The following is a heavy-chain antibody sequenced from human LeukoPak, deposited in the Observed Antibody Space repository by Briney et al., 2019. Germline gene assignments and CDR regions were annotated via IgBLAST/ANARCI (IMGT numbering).Heavy chain of an antibody. V-gene: IGHV3-23*01. CDR2: ISGSGGST. CDR1: GFTFSSYA. D-gene: IGHD6-13*01. CDR3: AKATYSESFFDY. Sequence: GGSLRLSCAASGFTFSSYAMSWVRQAPGKGLEWVSAISGSGGSTYYADSVKGRFTISRDNSKNTLYLQMDSLRAEDTAVYYCAKATYSESFFDYWGQGTLVTVSS. J-gene: IGHJ4*02.